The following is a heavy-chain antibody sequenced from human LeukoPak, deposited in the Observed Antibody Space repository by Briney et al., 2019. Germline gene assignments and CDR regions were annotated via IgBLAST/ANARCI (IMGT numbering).Heavy chain of an antibody. J-gene: IGHJ4*02. CDR1: GFTFDDYA. CDR2: ISWNSGSI. Sequence: GGSLRLSCAASGFTFDDYAMHWVRQAPGKGLEWVSGISWNSGSIGYADSVKGRFTISRDNAKNSLYLQMNSLRAEDTALYYCAKDYTSVYICYFDYWGQGTLVTVSS. V-gene: IGHV3-9*01. D-gene: IGHD1-20*01. CDR3: AKDYTSVYICYFDY.